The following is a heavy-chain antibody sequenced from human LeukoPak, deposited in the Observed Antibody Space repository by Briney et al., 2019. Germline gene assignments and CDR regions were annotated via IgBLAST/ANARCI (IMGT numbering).Heavy chain of an antibody. D-gene: IGHD6-13*01. CDR3: ARAAYSSSWPNPDDAFDI. V-gene: IGHV3-21*01. CDR2: ISSSSSYI. J-gene: IGHJ3*02. CDR1: GFTSSSYS. Sequence: GGSLRLSCAASGFTSSSYSMNWVRQAPGKGLEWVSSISSSSSYIYYADSVKGRFTISRDNAKNSLYLQMNSLRAEDTAVYYCARAAYSSSWPNPDDAFDIWGQGTMVTVSS.